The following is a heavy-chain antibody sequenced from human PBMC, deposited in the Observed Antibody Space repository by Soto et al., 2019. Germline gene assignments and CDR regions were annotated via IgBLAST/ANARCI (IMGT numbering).Heavy chain of an antibody. Sequence: SETLSLTCAVYGGSFSGYYWTWIRQPPGTGLEWVGEINHSGSTNYNPSLTSRVTISVDTSKNQFSLKLTSVTAADTAVYYCARDKLTGLFDYWGQGTLVTVS. CDR3: ARDKLTGLFDY. J-gene: IGHJ4*02. D-gene: IGHD2-8*02. V-gene: IGHV4-34*01. CDR1: GGSFSGYY. CDR2: INHSGST.